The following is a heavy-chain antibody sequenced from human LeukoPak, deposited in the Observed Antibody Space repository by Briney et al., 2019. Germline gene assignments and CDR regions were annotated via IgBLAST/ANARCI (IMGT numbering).Heavy chain of an antibody. D-gene: IGHD3-3*01. CDR3: ARDPTFWSGYYTAGAFDI. Sequence: SETLSLTCSVSGDSTTNYYCSWIRQSPGKGLEWLAYVYKNGHLDYNPSLRSRVTVSVDRSKTQFPLRLSSVTAADTAVYYCARDPTFWSGYYTAGAFDIWGQGTMVTVSS. CDR2: VYKNGHL. V-gene: IGHV4-59*01. CDR1: GDSTTNYY. J-gene: IGHJ3*02.